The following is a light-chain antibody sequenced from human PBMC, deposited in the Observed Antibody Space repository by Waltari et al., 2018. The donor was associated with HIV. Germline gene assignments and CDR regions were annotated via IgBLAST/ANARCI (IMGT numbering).Light chain of an antibody. Sequence: EIVMTQSPATLSVSPGQRATVSFWASQSISSNLAWYQQRPGQAPRLLVYDASTRVAGILARFSASGFATEFTLTISSLQSEDFAVYYCQQYNDCLSWTFGQGTKVEMK. CDR3: QQYNDCLSWT. CDR1: QSISSN. V-gene: IGKV3-15*01. J-gene: IGKJ1*01. CDR2: DAS.